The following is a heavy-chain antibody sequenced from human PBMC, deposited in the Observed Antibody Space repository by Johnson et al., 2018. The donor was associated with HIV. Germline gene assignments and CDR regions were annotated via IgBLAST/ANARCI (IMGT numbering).Heavy chain of an antibody. CDR3: AKERKLGAGLDAFDI. CDR2: ISYDGSNK. Sequence: QVQLVESGGGVVQPGRSLRLSCAASGFTFSSYVMHWVRQAPGKGLEWVAIISYDGSNKYYADSVKGRFTISRDNSKNTLYLQMNSLRAEDTAVYYCAKERKLGAGLDAFDIWGQGTMVTVSS. CDR1: GFTFSSYV. J-gene: IGHJ3*02. V-gene: IGHV3-30*18. D-gene: IGHD1-26*01.